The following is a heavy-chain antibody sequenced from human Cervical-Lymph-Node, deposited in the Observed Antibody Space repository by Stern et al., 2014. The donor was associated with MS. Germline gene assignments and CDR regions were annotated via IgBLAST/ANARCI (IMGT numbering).Heavy chain of an antibody. J-gene: IGHJ4*02. CDR2: IVVGSGNT. Sequence: VQLVESGPELGKPGPSVKVSCTASGLTFNNYAVQWVRQARGQGLGGIGWIVVGSGNTIYAQQFQERVTISRDMSTNTAYMALSSLRSEDTAVYYCATGILGATPLFAHWGQGSLVTVSS. CDR3: ATGILGATPLFAH. CDR1: GLTFNNYA. V-gene: IGHV1-58*01. D-gene: IGHD1-26*01.